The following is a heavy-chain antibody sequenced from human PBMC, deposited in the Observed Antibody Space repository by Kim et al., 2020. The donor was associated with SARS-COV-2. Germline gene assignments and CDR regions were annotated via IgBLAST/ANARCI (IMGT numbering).Heavy chain of an antibody. D-gene: IGHD6-13*01. V-gene: IGHV4-59*13. CDR3: ARGAASSWGGYYYYYGMDV. Sequence: SETLSLTCTVSGGSISSYYWSWIRQPPGKGLEWIGYIYYSGSTNYNPSLKSRVTISVDTSKNQFSLKLSSVTAADTAVYYCARGAASSWGGYYYYYGMDVWGQGTTVTVSS. J-gene: IGHJ6*02. CDR2: IYYSGST. CDR1: GGSISSYY.